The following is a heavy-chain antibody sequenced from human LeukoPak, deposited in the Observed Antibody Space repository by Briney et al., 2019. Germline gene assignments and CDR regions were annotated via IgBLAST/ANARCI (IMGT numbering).Heavy chain of an antibody. D-gene: IGHD3-10*01. J-gene: IGHJ6*02. V-gene: IGHV1-8*01. CDR3: AASHVLLWFGELLSRLDYYYGMDV. Sequence: GASVKVSCKASGYTFTSYDINWVRQATGQGLEWMGWMNPNSGNTGYAQKFQGRVTMTRNTFISTAYMELSSLRSEDTAVYYCAASHVLLWFGELLSRLDYYYGMDVWGQGTTVTVSS. CDR2: MNPNSGNT. CDR1: GYTFTSYD.